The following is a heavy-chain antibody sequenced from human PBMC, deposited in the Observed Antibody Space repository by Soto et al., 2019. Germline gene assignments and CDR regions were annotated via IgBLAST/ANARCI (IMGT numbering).Heavy chain of an antibody. J-gene: IGHJ6*02. CDR2: ISGGGSYI. CDR3: ARDSDCHSTSCFFPPHV. D-gene: IGHD2-2*01. CDR1: GFTFSDEN. Sequence: GGSLRLSCSASGFTFSDENMSWVRQVPGKGLEWVSGISGGGSYIFYADSVQGRFSISRDNPKNSLFLEMNSLRVEDTTVYYCARDSDCHSTSCFFPPHVWGQGTTVTVSS. V-gene: IGHV3-21*06.